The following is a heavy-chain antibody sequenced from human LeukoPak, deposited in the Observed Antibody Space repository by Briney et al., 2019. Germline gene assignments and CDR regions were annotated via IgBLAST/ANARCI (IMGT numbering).Heavy chain of an antibody. CDR1: GDSITNSNYY. D-gene: IGHD3-10*01. CDR3: ARQYYYGSEKFDY. J-gene: IGHJ4*02. CDR2: IFYNGGP. Sequence: SETLSLTCTASGDSITNSNYYWGWVRQSPGRGLEWLGNIFYNGGPYYNPSFKSRVVISVDTSKNQFSLKLSSVTAADTAVYYCARQYYYGSEKFDYWGQGTLVTVSS. V-gene: IGHV4-39*07.